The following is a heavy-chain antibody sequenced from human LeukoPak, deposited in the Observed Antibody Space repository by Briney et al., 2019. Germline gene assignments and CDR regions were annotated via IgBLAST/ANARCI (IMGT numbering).Heavy chain of an antibody. CDR1: GGSISNHY. V-gene: IGHV4-59*11. J-gene: IGHJ5*02. CDR2: VYYSGST. CDR3: AKHLTNAYYDMIWFDP. D-gene: IGHD3-16*01. Sequence: SETLSLTCTVSGGSISNHYWSWIRQAPGKGLEWIGYVYYSGSTNYNPSVKSRVTKSVDTSNNQFSLRLSSVTAADTAVYYCAKHLTNAYYDMIWFDPWGQGTLVTVTS.